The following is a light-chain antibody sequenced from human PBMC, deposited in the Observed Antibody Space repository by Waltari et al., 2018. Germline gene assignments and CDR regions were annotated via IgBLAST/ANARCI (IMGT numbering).Light chain of an antibody. J-gene: IGLJ1*01. Sequence: QSVLTQPPSVSGAPGQRVTISCTGSSSNIGAGYDVNWYQQLPGTAPKLLISDNTKRPSGVPDPFSGSKAGTSASLAITGLQAEDEADYYCQSYDSSLNGPNYVFGTGTKVTVL. CDR3: QSYDSSLNGPNYV. CDR1: SSNIGAGYD. CDR2: DNT. V-gene: IGLV1-40*01.